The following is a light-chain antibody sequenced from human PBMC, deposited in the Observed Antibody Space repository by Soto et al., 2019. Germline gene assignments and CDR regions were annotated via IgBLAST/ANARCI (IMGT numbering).Light chain of an antibody. J-gene: IGLJ2*01. CDR2: DVS. CDR1: SSDVGGYNH. Sequence: QSALTQPASVSGSPGQSITISCTGTSSDVGGYNHVSWYQHHPGEAPKLMIYDVSSRPSGVSNRFSGSKAADTASLTISGLQAEDEADYYCSSFATSDTPMVFGGGTKLTVL. V-gene: IGLV2-14*03. CDR3: SSFATSDTPMV.